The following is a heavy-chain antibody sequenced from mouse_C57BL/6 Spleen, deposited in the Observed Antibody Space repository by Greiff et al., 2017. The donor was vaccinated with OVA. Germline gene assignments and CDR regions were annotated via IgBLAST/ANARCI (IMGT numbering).Heavy chain of an antibody. D-gene: IGHD2-12*01. Sequence: VKLQESGAELVRPGASVTLSCKASGYTFTDYEMHWVKQTPVHGLEWIGAIDPETGGTAYNQKFKGKAILTADKSSSTAYMELRSLTSEDSAVYYCSSSYNNWGQGTTLTVSS. V-gene: IGHV1-15*01. CDR1: GYTFTDYE. J-gene: IGHJ2*01. CDR2: IDPETGGT. CDR3: SSSYNN.